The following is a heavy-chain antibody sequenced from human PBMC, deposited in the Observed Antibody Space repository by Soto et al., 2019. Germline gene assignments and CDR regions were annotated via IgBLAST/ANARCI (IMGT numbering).Heavy chain of an antibody. D-gene: IGHD5-12*01. V-gene: IGHV4-34*01. CDR3: ARDIVATIIPSNIAWAFDI. J-gene: IGHJ3*02. CDR1: GGSFSGYY. CDR2: INHSGST. Sequence: SETLSLTCAVYGGSFSGYYWSWIRQPPGKGLEWIGEINHSGSTNYNPSLKSRVTISVDTSKNQFSLKLSSVTAADTAVYYCARDIVATIIPSNIAWAFDIWGQGTMVTVSS.